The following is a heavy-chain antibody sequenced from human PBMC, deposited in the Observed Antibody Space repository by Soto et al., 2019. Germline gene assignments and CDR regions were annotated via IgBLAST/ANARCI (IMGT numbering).Heavy chain of an antibody. J-gene: IGHJ4*02. Sequence: QVQLVQSGAEVKKPGASVKVSCKASGYTFTSYGISWVRQAPGQGLEWMGWISAYNGNTNYAQKLQGRVTMTTDTSTSTAYMELRSLRSDDTAVYYCARDRRIMITFGGVIVFDYWGQGTLVTVSS. V-gene: IGHV1-18*01. CDR1: GYTFTSYG. CDR3: ARDRRIMITFGGVIVFDY. CDR2: ISAYNGNT. D-gene: IGHD3-16*02.